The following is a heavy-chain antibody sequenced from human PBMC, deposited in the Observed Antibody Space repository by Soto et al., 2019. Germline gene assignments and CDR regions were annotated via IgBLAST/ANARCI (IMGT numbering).Heavy chain of an antibody. V-gene: IGHV3-23*01. CDR1: GFTFSSYA. CDR3: ARIEYYYDSSGLAHDAFDI. CDR2: ISGSGGST. D-gene: IGHD3-22*01. Sequence: PGGSLRLSCAASGFTFSSYAMSWVRQAPGKGLEWVSAISGSGGSTYYADSVKGRFTISRDNSKNTLYLQMNSLRAEDTAVYYCARIEYYYDSSGLAHDAFDIWGQGTMVTVSS. J-gene: IGHJ3*02.